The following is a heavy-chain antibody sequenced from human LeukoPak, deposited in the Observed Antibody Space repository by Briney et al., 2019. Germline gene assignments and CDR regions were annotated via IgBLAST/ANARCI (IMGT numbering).Heavy chain of an antibody. CDR1: GFTFSSYA. CDR2: ISASGGST. V-gene: IGHV3-23*01. J-gene: IGHJ1*01. Sequence: PGGSLRLSCAASGFTFSSYAMNWVRQAPGKGLEWVSTISASGGSTYYFVKGRFTISRDNSKNTLYLQMNSLRAEDTAVYYCAKMAYYDRSDKSNPFQHWGQGTLVTVSS. CDR3: AKMAYYDRSDKSNPFQH. D-gene: IGHD3-22*01.